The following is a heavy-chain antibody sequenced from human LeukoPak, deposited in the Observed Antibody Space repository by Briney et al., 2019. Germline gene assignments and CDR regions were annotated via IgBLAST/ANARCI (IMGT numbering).Heavy chain of an antibody. CDR2: IIPIFGTA. J-gene: IGHJ4*02. D-gene: IGHD6-19*01. Sequence: GSSVKVSCKASGGTFSSYAISWVRQAPGQGLEWMGGIIPIFGTANYAQKFQGRVTIIADKSTSTAYMELSSLRSEDTAVYYCARAEQWLAWGYFDYWGQGTLVTVSS. CDR1: GGTFSSYA. V-gene: IGHV1-69*06. CDR3: ARAEQWLAWGYFDY.